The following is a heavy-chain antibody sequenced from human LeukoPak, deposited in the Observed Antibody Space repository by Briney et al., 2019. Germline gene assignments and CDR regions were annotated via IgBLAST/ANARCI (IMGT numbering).Heavy chain of an antibody. CDR3: ARGPKTNSGNDFDY. CDR2: IYYSGST. D-gene: IGHD5-12*01. Sequence: SETLSLTCTVSCGSISSYYWSWIRQPPGKGLEWIGYIYYSGSTNYNPSLKSRVTISVDTSKNQFSLKLSSVTAADTAVYYCARGPKTNSGNDFDYWGQGTLVTVSS. J-gene: IGHJ4*02. V-gene: IGHV4-59*01. CDR1: CGSISSYY.